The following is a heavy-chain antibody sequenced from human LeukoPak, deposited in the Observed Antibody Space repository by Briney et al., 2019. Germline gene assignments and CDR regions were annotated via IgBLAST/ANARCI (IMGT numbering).Heavy chain of an antibody. D-gene: IGHD3-22*01. CDR2: IYSGGST. CDR3: ARDLYDSSGYSDY. CDR1: GFTVSSNY. J-gene: IGHJ4*02. Sequence: GGSLRLSCAASGFTVSSNYMSWVRQAPGKGLEWVSVIYSGGSTYYADSVKGRFTISRDNSKNTLYLQMNSLRAEDTAVYYCARDLYDSSGYSDYWGQETLVTVSS. V-gene: IGHV3-53*01.